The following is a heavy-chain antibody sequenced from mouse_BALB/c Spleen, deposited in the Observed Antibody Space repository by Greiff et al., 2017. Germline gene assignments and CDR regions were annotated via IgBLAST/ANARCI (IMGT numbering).Heavy chain of an antibody. CDR2: ISSGGST. V-gene: IGHV5-6-5*01. CDR3: AREGYGHYFDY. Sequence: EVQGVESGGGLVKPGGSLKLSCAASGFTFSSYAMSWVRQTPEKRLEWVASISSGGSTYYPDSVKGRFTISRDNARNILYLQMSSLRSEDTAMYYCAREGYGHYFDYWGQGTTLTVSS. CDR1: GFTFSSYA. J-gene: IGHJ2*01. D-gene: IGHD1-2*01.